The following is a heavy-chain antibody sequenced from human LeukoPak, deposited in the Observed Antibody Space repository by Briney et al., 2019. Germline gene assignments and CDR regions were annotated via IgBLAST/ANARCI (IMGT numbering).Heavy chain of an antibody. CDR3: ARIKSVLRFGELSYYYGVDV. CDR2: IDWDDDK. CDR1: GFSLSTSGMC. Sequence: SGPTLVNPTQTLTLTCTFSGFSLSTSGMCVSWIRQPPGKALEWLARIDWDDDKYYSTSLKTRLTISKDTSKNQVVLTMTNMDPVDTATYYCARIKSVLRFGELSYYYGVDVWGQGTTVTVSS. J-gene: IGHJ6*02. V-gene: IGHV2-70*11. D-gene: IGHD3-10*01.